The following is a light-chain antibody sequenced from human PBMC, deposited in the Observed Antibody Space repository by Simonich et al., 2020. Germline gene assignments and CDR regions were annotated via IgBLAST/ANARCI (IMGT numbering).Light chain of an antibody. J-gene: IGKJ1*01. CDR3: QQYYSTPWT. CDR1: QSVLYSSNNKNY. Sequence: DIVMTQSPDSLAVSLGERATINCKSNQSVLYSSNNKNYLAWYQQKPGQPPKLLIYWASTRESGVPDRFSGSGSGTDFPLTISSLQAEDVAVYYCQQYYSTPWTFGQGTKVEIK. V-gene: IGKV4-1*01. CDR2: WAS.